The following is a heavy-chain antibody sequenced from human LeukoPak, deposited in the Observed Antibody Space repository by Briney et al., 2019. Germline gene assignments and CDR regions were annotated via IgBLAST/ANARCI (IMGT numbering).Heavy chain of an antibody. CDR2: IWYDGSNK. Sequence: WGSLTLSCAASGFTFRSYGMHWVCQAPGKGLEWVAVIWYDGSNKYYADSVKGRFTISRDNSKNTLYLQMNSLRAEDTAVYYCARDERSSGWCFDYWGQGTLVSVSS. CDR3: ARDERSSGWCFDY. CDR1: GFTFRSYG. V-gene: IGHV3-33*01. J-gene: IGHJ4*02. D-gene: IGHD6-19*01.